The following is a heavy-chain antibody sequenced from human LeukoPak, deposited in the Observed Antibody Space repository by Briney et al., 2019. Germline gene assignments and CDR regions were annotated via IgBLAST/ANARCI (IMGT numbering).Heavy chain of an antibody. V-gene: IGHV3-23*01. CDR3: AKGRGGDPRGSLTY. J-gene: IGHJ4*02. CDR1: GFTFSSYS. CDR2: ISGSGGSGDST. D-gene: IGHD2-21*02. Sequence: SGGSLRLSCAASGFTFSSYSMNWVRQAPGKGLEWVSVISGSGGSGDSTYYADSVKGRFTISRDDSKNTVYLQMNSLRAEDTAIYYCAKGRGGDPRGSLTYWGQGTLVTVSS.